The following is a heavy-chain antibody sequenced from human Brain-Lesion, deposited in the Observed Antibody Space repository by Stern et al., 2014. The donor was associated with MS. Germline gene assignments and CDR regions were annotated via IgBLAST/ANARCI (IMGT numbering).Heavy chain of an antibody. CDR3: ARGRVVPGFQYYATDV. D-gene: IGHD2-2*01. CDR2: IFNSGST. J-gene: IGHJ6*02. V-gene: IGHV4-61*02. CDR1: GGSISSGGYY. Sequence: QVQLVQSGPGLVKPSQTLSLSCTVSGGSISSGGYYWSWIRQPAGKGLEWIGRIFNSGSTRYNPSLKSRVTISIAPSKTQFPRRLTPRTAADTAVYYCARGRVVPGFQYYATDVWGQGTTVIVSS.